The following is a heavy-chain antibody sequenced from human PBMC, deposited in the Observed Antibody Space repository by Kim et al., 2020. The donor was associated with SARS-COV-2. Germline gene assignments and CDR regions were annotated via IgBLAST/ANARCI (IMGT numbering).Heavy chain of an antibody. V-gene: IGHV4-39*01. D-gene: IGHD6-19*01. CDR3: ARLSRQWLAYFDY. Sequence: YNPSLKSRVTISVDTSKNQFSLKLSSVTAADTAVYYCARLSRQWLAYFDYWGQGTLVTVSS. J-gene: IGHJ4*02.